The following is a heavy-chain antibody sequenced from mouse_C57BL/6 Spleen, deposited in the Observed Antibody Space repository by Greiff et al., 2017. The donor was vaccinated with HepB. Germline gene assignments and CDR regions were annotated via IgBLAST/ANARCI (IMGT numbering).Heavy chain of an antibody. D-gene: IGHD1-1*01. J-gene: IGHJ1*03. CDR2: IDPSDSYT. V-gene: IGHV1-69*01. Sequence: VKLMESGAELVMPGASVKLSCKASGYTFTSYWMHWVKQRPGQGLEWIGEIDPSDSYTNYNQKFKGKSTLTVDKSSSTAYMQLSSLTSEDSAVYYCARWYGSSYWYFDVWGTGTTVTVSS. CDR1: GYTFTSYW. CDR3: ARWYGSSYWYFDV.